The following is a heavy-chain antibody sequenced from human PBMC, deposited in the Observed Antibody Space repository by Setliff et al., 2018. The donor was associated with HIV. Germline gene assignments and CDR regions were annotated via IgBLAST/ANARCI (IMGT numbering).Heavy chain of an antibody. CDR2: MSYDGNNK. CDR1: GFIFSSYA. CDR3: ASVLRYYGSGSYPFGY. D-gene: IGHD3-10*01. J-gene: IGHJ4*02. Sequence: TGGSLRLSCAASGFIFSSYAMHWVRQAPGKGLEWVAVMSYDGNNKYYADSVKGRFTISRDNAKNSLYLQMTSLRAEDTAVYYCASVLRYYGSGSYPFGYWGQGTLVTVSS. V-gene: IGHV3-30*07.